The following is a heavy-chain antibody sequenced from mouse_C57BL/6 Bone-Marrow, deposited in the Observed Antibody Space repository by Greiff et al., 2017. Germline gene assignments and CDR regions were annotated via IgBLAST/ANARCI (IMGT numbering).Heavy chain of an antibody. D-gene: IGHD2-3*01. J-gene: IGHJ2*01. CDR1: GYTFTSYW. CDR3: ARGNDGYYPDY. CDR2: IDPSDSYT. Sequence: QVQLKQPGAELVMPGASVKLSCKASGYTFTSYWMHWVKQRPGQGLEWIGEIDPSDSYTNYNQKFKGKSTLTVDKSSSTAYMQLSSLTSEDSAVYYCARGNDGYYPDYWGQGTTLTVSS. V-gene: IGHV1-69*01.